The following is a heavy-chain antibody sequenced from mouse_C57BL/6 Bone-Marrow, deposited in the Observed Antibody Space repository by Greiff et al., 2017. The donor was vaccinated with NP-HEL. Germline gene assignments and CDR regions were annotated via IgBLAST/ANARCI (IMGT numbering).Heavy chain of an antibody. CDR2: IDPENGDP. CDR1: GFNIKDDY. D-gene: IGHD1-1*01. CDR3: TTATVVDFDY. Sequence: EVQLQQSGAELVRPGASVKLSCTASGFNIKDDYMHWVKQRPEQGLEWIGWIDPENGDPEYASKFQGKATITADTSSNTAYLQLSSLTSEDTAVYYCTTATVVDFDYWGQGTTLTVSS. V-gene: IGHV14-4*01. J-gene: IGHJ2*01.